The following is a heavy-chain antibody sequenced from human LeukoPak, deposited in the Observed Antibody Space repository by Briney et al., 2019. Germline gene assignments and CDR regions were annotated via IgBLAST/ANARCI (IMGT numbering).Heavy chain of an antibody. D-gene: IGHD1-14*01. CDR2: ISGRGDRT. J-gene: IGHJ4*02. CDR1: GFTFANYA. V-gene: IGHV3-23*01. CDR3: PKVFFPDRLTTILDY. Sequence: PGGSLRLSCAASGFTFANYAMTWVRQAPGKGLEWVSGISGRGDRTFYADSVNGRFTISRDNSKNTLYLQMNDLRVDDTAVYYCPKVFFPDRLTTILDYWGQGTLVTVSP.